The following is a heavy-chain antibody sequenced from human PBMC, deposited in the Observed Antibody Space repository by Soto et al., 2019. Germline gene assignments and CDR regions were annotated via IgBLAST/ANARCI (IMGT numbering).Heavy chain of an antibody. V-gene: IGHV3-53*04. J-gene: IGHJ6*03. CDR2: IYSGGST. CDR1: GFTVSSNY. D-gene: IGHD3-3*01. CDR3: ARERRTIFGVAWDYYMDV. Sequence: GGSLRLSCAASGFTVSSNYMSWVRQAPGKGLEWVSVIYSGGSTYYADSVKGRFTISRHNSKNTLYLQMNSLRAEDTAVYYCARERRTIFGVAWDYYMDVWGKGTTVTVSS.